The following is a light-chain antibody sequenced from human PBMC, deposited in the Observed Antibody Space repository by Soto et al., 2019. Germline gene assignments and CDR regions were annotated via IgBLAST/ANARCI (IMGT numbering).Light chain of an antibody. CDR3: QTYGDSLFT. Sequence: EIVLTQSPGTLSLSPGERATLSCRASQRVSSSLLAWYQQKPGQAPRPLISAASSRATGIPDRFSGSGSGTDFTLTISSLEPEDFAVYYGQTYGDSLFTFGPGTKV. V-gene: IGKV3-20*01. J-gene: IGKJ3*01. CDR1: QRVSSSL. CDR2: AAS.